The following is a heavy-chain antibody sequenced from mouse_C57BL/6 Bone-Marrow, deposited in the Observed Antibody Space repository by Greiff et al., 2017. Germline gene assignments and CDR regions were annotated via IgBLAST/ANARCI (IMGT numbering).Heavy chain of an antibody. D-gene: IGHD1-1*01. V-gene: IGHV1-82*01. Sequence: VQLQQSGPELVKPGASVKISCKASGYAFSSSWMNWVKQRPGKGLEWIGRIYPGDGDTNYNGKFKGKATLTADKSSSTAYMQLSSLTSEDSAVYICASLYYGSSHWYFDVWGTGTTVTVSS. CDR2: IYPGDGDT. CDR3: ASLYYGSSHWYFDV. J-gene: IGHJ1*03. CDR1: GYAFSSSW.